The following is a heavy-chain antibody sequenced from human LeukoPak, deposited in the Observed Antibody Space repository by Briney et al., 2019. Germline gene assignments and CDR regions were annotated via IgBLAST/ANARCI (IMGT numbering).Heavy chain of an antibody. J-gene: IGHJ6*02. CDR1: GFTFSDYY. Sequence: GGSLRLSCAASGFTFSDYYMTWIRQAPGKGLEWVSYISSSGSTTHYADSVKGRFTISRDNAKNSLYVQMNNLRAEDTAVFYCVRDRFYAMDVWGQGTTVTVSS. CDR3: VRDRFYAMDV. V-gene: IGHV3-11*04. CDR2: ISSSGSTT.